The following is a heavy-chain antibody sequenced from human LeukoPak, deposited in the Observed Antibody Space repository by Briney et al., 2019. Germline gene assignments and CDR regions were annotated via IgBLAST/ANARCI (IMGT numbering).Heavy chain of an antibody. Sequence: ASVKVSCKASGYTFTSYNIHWVRQAPGQGLEWMGLMNPTGGSTSYAQRFQGRVTMTRDTSTSTVYMELSRLRSEDTAVYYCARARLVVSGMDVWGQGTTVTVSS. CDR3: ARARLVVSGMDV. J-gene: IGHJ6*02. CDR1: GYTFTSYN. D-gene: IGHD2-15*01. V-gene: IGHV1-46*01. CDR2: MNPTGGST.